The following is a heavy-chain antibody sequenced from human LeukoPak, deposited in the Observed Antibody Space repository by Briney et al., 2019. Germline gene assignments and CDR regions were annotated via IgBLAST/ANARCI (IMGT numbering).Heavy chain of an antibody. Sequence: SETLSLTCTVSGGSITSSIDYWGWVRQPPGKGLEWIAYIHSSGYTNYNPSLKSRVTISVDTSKNQFSLKVTSVTAADTAMYYCAKRQGPTSGSYDYFDPWGQGTLVTVSS. J-gene: IGHJ5*02. CDR2: IHSSGYT. CDR1: GGSITSSIDY. CDR3: AKRQGPTSGSYDYFDP. D-gene: IGHD1-26*01. V-gene: IGHV4-61*05.